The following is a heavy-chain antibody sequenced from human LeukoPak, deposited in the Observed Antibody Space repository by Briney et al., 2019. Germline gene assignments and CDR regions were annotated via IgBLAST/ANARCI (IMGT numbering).Heavy chain of an antibody. D-gene: IGHD3-10*01. Sequence: ASVKVSCKSSGYTFTSYDINWVRQAPGQGLEWMGWMNPNSGNTGYAQKFQGRVTMTSNTSIITAYMELSSLRSEDTAVYYCARAVRGDIRFGKNWFDPWGQGTLVNVSS. CDR3: ARAVRGDIRFGKNWFDP. CDR1: GYTFTSYD. J-gene: IGHJ5*02. V-gene: IGHV1-8*01. CDR2: MNPNSGNT.